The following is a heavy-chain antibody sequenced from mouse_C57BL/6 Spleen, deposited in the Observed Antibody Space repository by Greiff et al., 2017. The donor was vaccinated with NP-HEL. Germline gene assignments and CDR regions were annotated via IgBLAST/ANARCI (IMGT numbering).Heavy chain of an antibody. J-gene: IGHJ2*01. CDR3: SRYYGSSHPLDY. CDR2: LDPEGGDT. Sequence: EVQLQQSGAELVKPGASVKLSCTASGSTFTDYYMHWVKQRPEQGLEWIGRLDPEGGDTAYAQKFQGKATMTADTSSSTAYLQLSSLTSEDTAVYYCSRYYGSSHPLDYWGQGTTLTVSS. D-gene: IGHD1-1*01. CDR1: GSTFTDYY. V-gene: IGHV14-1*01.